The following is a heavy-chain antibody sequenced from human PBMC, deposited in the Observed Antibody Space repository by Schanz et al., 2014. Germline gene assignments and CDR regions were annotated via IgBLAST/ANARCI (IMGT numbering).Heavy chain of an antibody. CDR3: ASRGSYNGFDP. J-gene: IGHJ5*02. V-gene: IGHV4-39*01. CDR1: GGSISSSNYY. Sequence: QVQLQESGPGLLKPSETLSLTCTVSGGSISSSNYYWGWIRQPPGKGLEWIGSVYYSGNTYYNPARSSPVTISVATSKNQFSLGLSAVAAADTAVYYCASRGSYNGFDPWGQGTLVTVSS. D-gene: IGHD5-12*01. CDR2: VYYSGNT.